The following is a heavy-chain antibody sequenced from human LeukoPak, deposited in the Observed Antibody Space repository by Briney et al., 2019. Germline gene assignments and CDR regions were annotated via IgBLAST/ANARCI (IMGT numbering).Heavy chain of an antibody. V-gene: IGHV1-2*02. CDR2: INPNSGGT. CDR3: ARVTPAVAGTLDY. Sequence: WASVKVSCKASGYTFTGYYMHWVRQAPGQGLEWMGWINPNSGGTNYAQKFQGRVTMTRDTSISTAYMELSRLRSDDTAVYYCARVTPAVAGTLDYWGQGTLVTVSS. D-gene: IGHD6-19*01. CDR1: GYTFTGYY. J-gene: IGHJ4*02.